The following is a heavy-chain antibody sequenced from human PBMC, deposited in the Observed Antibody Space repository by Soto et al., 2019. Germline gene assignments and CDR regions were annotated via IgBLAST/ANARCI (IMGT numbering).Heavy chain of an antibody. D-gene: IGHD2-15*01. Sequence: QVQLVQSGAEVKKPGASVKVSCKASGYTFTSYGISWVRQAPGQGLEWMGWISAYNGNTNYAQKLQGRVTMTTDTSTSTAYMELRCLRSDDTAVYYCARVVVAATVYYYDMDVWGQGTTVTVSS. V-gene: IGHV1-18*01. J-gene: IGHJ6*02. CDR1: GYTFTSYG. CDR3: ARVVVAATVYYYDMDV. CDR2: ISAYNGNT.